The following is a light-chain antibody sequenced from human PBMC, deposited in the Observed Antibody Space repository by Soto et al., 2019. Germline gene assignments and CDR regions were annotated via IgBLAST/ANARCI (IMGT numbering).Light chain of an antibody. CDR2: EVS. CDR1: SSDVGGYNY. CDR3: SSYTSSSAYV. V-gene: IGLV2-14*01. Sequence: QSALTQPASVSGSPGQSITISCTGTSSDVGGYNYVSWYQQHPGKAPKLMIYEVSNWPSGVSSRFSGSKSGNTASLTISGLRAEDEADYYCSSYTSSSAYVFGTGTKLTVL. J-gene: IGLJ1*01.